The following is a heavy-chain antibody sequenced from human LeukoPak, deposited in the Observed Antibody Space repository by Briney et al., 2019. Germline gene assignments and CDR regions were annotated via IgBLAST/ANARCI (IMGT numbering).Heavy chain of an antibody. CDR2: IYYSGST. J-gene: IGHJ5*02. CDR3: AREGKYCSSTSCPTGFDP. V-gene: IGHV4-39*07. CDR1: GGSISSSSYY. D-gene: IGHD2-2*01. Sequence: SETLSLTSTVSGGSISSSSYYWGWIRQPPGKGLEWIGSIYYSGSTYYNPSLKSRVTISVDTSKNQFSLKLSSVTAADTAVYYCAREGKYCSSTSCPTGFDPWGQGTLVTVSS.